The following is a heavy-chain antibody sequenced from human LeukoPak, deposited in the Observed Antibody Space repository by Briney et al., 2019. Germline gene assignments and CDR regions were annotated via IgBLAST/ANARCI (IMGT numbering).Heavy chain of an antibody. Sequence: SETLSLTCAVYGGSFSGYYWSWIRQPPGKGLEWIGEINHSGSTNYNPSLKSRVTISVDTSKNQSSLKLSSVTAADTAVYYCATYSGYDLRFDYWGQGTLVTVSS. CDR1: GGSFSGYY. J-gene: IGHJ4*02. D-gene: IGHD5-12*01. CDR3: ATYSGYDLRFDY. CDR2: INHSGST. V-gene: IGHV4-34*01.